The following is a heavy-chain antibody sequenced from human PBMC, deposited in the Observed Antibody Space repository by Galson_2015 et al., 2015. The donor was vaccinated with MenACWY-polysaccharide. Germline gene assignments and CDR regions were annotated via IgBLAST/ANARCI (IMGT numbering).Heavy chain of an antibody. CDR3: VRLLGGVSFDS. J-gene: IGHJ4*02. CDR1: GFSVTATGVG. CDR2: IFWGGDK. Sequence: PALVKPTQTLSLTCTFSGFSVTATGVGVGWIRQPPGKAPEWLAHIFWGGDKRFSPSLGAKITITKDTSRDQVVLTMTDMDPVDTATYYCVRLLGGVSFDSWGQGTL. D-gene: IGHD1-26*01. V-gene: IGHV2-5*02.